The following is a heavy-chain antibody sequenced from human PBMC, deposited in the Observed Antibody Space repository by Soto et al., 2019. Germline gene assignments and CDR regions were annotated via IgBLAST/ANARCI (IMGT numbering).Heavy chain of an antibody. Sequence: ASVKVSCKASGYTFTSYGISWVRQAPGQGLEWMGWISAYNGNTDYAQKLQGRVTMTTDTSTSTAYMVLRILRSDDTAVYYCARDSSTGYYSGMDVWGQGTTVTVSS. J-gene: IGHJ6*02. CDR2: ISAYNGNT. CDR3: ARDSSTGYYSGMDV. V-gene: IGHV1-18*01. CDR1: GYTFTSYG.